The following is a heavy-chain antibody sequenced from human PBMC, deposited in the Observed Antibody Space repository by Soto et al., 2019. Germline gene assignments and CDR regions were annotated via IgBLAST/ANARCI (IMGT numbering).Heavy chain of an antibody. V-gene: IGHV4-30-4*01. CDR1: GGSISSGDYY. CDR2: IYYSGST. J-gene: IGHJ6*02. CDR3: AREGGWNQFYGMDV. Sequence: QVQLQESGPGLVKPSQTLSLTCTVSGGSISSGDYYWSWIRQPPGKGLEWIGYIYYSGSTYYNPSLKSRVTISVDTSKNQFALKLSSATAADTVVYYCAREGGWNQFYGMDVWGQGTTVTVSS. D-gene: IGHD6-19*01.